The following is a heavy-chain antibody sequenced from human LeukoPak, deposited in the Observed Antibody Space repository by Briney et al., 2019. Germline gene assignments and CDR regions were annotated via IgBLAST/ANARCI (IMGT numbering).Heavy chain of an antibody. CDR2: INPNSGGT. Sequence: ASVKGSCKASGYTFTGYYMHWVRQAPGQGLEWMGWINPNSGGTNYAQKFQGRVTMTRDTSISTAYMELSSLRSEDTAVYYCARGDCSSTSCYEAYLDYWGQGTLVTVSS. CDR3: ARGDCSSTSCYEAYLDY. D-gene: IGHD2-2*01. CDR1: GYTFTGYY. V-gene: IGHV1-2*02. J-gene: IGHJ4*02.